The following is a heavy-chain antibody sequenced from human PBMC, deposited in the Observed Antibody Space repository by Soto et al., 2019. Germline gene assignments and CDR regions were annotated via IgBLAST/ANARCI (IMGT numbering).Heavy chain of an antibody. J-gene: IGHJ4*02. CDR2: ISSSSSYI. V-gene: IGHV3-21*01. Sequence: EVQLVESGGGLVKPGGSLRLSCAASGFTFSSYSMNWVRQAPGKGLEWVSSISSSSSYIYYADSVKGRFTISRDNAKNSLYLQLNSLRAEDTAVYYCASGTAATNPLFEGVDEAAGRGFDYWGQRTLVTVSS. CDR1: GFTFSSYS. D-gene: IGHD6-13*01. CDR3: ASGTAATNPLFEGVDEAAGRGFDY.